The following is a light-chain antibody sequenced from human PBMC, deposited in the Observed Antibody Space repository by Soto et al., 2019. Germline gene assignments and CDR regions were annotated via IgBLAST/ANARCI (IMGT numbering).Light chain of an antibody. J-gene: IGKJ1*01. CDR3: QQRSKWPWT. CDR1: QSVSSY. CDR2: DAS. Sequence: EIVLTHSPATLSLYTGERATLSCRASQSVSSYLAWYQQKPGQAPRLLIYDASNRATGTPARFSGSGSGTDFTLTISSLEPEDFALYYCQQRSKWPWTSGQVTKVDI. V-gene: IGKV3-11*01.